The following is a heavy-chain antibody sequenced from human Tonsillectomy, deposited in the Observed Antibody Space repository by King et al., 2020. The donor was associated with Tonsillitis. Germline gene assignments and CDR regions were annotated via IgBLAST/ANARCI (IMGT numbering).Heavy chain of an antibody. CDR3: AKDAVHFDYMWGTYHY. Sequence: AQLVQSGGGVVQPGRSLRLSCAASGFIFSNYAMHWVRQTPGKGLEWVAVISYDGSKTYYADSVKGRFTISRDDSKNTLFLQMNSLRAEDTAVYFCAKDAVHFDYMWGTYHYWGQGILVTVSS. V-gene: IGHV3-30*04. D-gene: IGHD3-16*01. J-gene: IGHJ4*02. CDR1: GFIFSNYA. CDR2: ISYDGSKT.